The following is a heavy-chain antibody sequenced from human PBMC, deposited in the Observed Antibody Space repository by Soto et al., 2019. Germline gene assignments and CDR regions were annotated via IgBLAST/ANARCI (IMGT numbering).Heavy chain of an antibody. CDR1: GYKFTTYF. D-gene: IGHD2-15*01. V-gene: IGHV1-46*01. J-gene: IGHJ1*01. CDR2: IHPSGDT. Sequence: ASVKVSCKASGYKFTTYFIHWVRQAPGRGLEWMGMIHPSGDTGYAQKFRGRVTMTIDTSTTTAYMELRNLTSEDTAVYFSVRGYCKTSPCSGDFQFWGQGTLVTVSS. CDR3: VRGYCKTSPCSGDFQF.